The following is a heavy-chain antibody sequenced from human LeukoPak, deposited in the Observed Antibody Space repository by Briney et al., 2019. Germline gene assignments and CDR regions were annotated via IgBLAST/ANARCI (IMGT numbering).Heavy chain of an antibody. CDR2: ISSSGSTI. Sequence: PGGSLRLSCAASGFTFSSYEMNWVRQAPGKGLEWVSYISSSGSTIYYADSVKGRFTISRDNSKNTLYLQMNSLRAEDTAVYYCAKGLLNYYDSSEAFDIWGQGTMVTVSS. V-gene: IGHV3-48*03. CDR3: AKGLLNYYDSSEAFDI. D-gene: IGHD3-22*01. J-gene: IGHJ3*02. CDR1: GFTFSSYE.